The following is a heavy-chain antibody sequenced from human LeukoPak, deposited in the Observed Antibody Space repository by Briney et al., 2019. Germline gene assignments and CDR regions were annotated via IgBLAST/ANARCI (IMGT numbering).Heavy chain of an antibody. CDR2: IYSGGNT. J-gene: IGHJ4*02. D-gene: IGHD3-10*01. V-gene: IGHV3-53*01. CDR1: GLTVSSNY. CDR3: ARTIPYGSGRQHPGKYYFVY. Sequence: GGSLRPYFAASGLTVSSNYIICVGWAPGSGPASVLVIYSGGNTYYADSVKGRFTISRDNSKNTVYFQLDSLRAEDTAVYYCARTIPYGSGRQHPGKYYFVYWGQGTLVTVSS.